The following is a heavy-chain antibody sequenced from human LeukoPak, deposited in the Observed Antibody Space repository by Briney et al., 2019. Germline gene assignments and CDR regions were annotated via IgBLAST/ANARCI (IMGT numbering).Heavy chain of an antibody. D-gene: IGHD3-10*01. V-gene: IGHV3-7*01. Sequence: GGSLRLSCADSGFTFSSYWMSWVRQAPGKGLEGVANINLVGSQKYYVDSVKGRFTISRDNAKKSLFLQMNSLRAEDTAVYYCGRGGASYGSGSYSDYWGQGTLVTVSS. CDR1: GFTFSSYW. CDR2: INLVGSQK. J-gene: IGHJ4*02. CDR3: GRGGASYGSGSYSDY.